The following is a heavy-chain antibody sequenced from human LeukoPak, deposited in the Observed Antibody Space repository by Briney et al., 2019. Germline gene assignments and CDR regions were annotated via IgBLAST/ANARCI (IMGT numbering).Heavy chain of an antibody. CDR1: GFTFSSYA. Sequence: GGSLRVSCAASGFTFSSYAMSWVRQAPGRGLEWVSIISGSGGTAYYADSVKGRFTISRDSSKNTLYLQMNSLRAEDTAVYYCAKDVREWELCFDYWGQGTLVTVSS. D-gene: IGHD1-26*01. CDR3: AKDVREWELCFDY. J-gene: IGHJ4*02. V-gene: IGHV3-23*01. CDR2: ISGSGGTA.